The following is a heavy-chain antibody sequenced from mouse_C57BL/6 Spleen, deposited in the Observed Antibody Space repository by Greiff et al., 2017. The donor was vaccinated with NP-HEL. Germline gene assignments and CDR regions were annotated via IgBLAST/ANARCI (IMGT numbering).Heavy chain of an antibody. Sequence: EVKLVESGGGLVKPGGSLKLSCAASGFTFSSYAMSWVRQTPEKRLEWVATISDGGSYTYYPDNVKGRFTISRDNAKNNLYLQMSHLKSEDTAMYYCARADSSVYVRFAYWGQGTLVTVSA. D-gene: IGHD3-2*02. CDR2: ISDGGSYT. CDR3: ARADSSVYVRFAY. V-gene: IGHV5-4*03. J-gene: IGHJ3*01. CDR1: GFTFSSYA.